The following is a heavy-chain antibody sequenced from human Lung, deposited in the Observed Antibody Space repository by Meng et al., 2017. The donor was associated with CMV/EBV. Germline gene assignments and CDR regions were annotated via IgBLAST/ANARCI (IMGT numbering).Heavy chain of an antibody. J-gene: IGHJ4*02. CDR2: INPNSGDT. V-gene: IGHV1-2*02. Sequence: ASVKVSCKALGYTFSGYYIHWVRQAPGQGLEWMGWINPNSGDTYFTQKFQDSVTVTRDTSISTVYMELRRLRSDDTAMYYCARSRVGGRGGVFDYLGQGTMVTVSS. CDR3: ARSRVGGRGGVFDY. D-gene: IGHD1-26*01. CDR1: GYTFSGYY.